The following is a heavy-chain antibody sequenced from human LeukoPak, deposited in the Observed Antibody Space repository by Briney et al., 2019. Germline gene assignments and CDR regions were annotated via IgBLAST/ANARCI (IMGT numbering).Heavy chain of an antibody. CDR3: ARDMEMATISGGYFDY. J-gene: IGHJ4*02. D-gene: IGHD5-12*01. CDR1: GFTFSSYA. CDR2: ISYDGSNK. Sequence: GGSLRLPCAASGFTFSSYAMHWVRQAPGKGLEWVAVISYDGSNKYYADSVKGRFTISRDNSKNTLYLQMNSLRAEDTAVYYCARDMEMATISGGYFDYWGQGTLVTVSS. V-gene: IGHV3-30-3*01.